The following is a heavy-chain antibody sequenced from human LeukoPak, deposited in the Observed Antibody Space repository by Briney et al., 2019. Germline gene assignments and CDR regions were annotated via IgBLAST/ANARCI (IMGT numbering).Heavy chain of an antibody. D-gene: IGHD3-22*01. CDR1: GFTFSSYS. CDR2: ISSSSSYI. Sequence: GGSLRLSCAASGFTFSSYSMNWVRQAPGKGLEWVSSISSSSSYIYYADSVKSRFTISRDNAKNSLYLQMNSLRAEDTAVYYCARGPYYYYDSSGYYVFDYWGQGTLVTVSS. J-gene: IGHJ4*02. CDR3: ARGPYYYYDSSGYYVFDY. V-gene: IGHV3-21*01.